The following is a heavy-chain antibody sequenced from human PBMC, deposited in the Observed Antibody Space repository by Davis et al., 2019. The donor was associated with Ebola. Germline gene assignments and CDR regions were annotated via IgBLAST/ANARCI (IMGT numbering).Heavy chain of an antibody. V-gene: IGHV3-64D*08. J-gene: IGHJ4*02. D-gene: IGHD6-19*01. CDR3: VKATYSSLYGFDY. CDR2: ISGSGGST. CDR1: GFTFSSYA. Sequence: PGGSLRLSCAASGFTFSSYAMHWVRQAPGKGLEWVSTISGSGGSTYYADSVKGRFTISRDNSKNTLYLQMSSLRAEDTAVYYCVKATYSSLYGFDYWGQGTLVTVSS.